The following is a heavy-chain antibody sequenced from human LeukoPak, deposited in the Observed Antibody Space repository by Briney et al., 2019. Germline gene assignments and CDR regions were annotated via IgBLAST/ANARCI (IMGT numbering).Heavy chain of an antibody. CDR3: ARYCSGGSCYPSGFDY. CDR1: GGSFSDFY. CDR2: INHSGST. V-gene: IGHV4-34*01. J-gene: IGHJ4*02. Sequence: SETLSLTCAVYGGSFSDFYWNWIRQPPGKGLEWIGEINHSGSTYYNPSLKSRVTISVDTSKNQFSLKLSSVTAADTAVYYCARYCSGGSCYPSGFDYWGQGTLVTVSS. D-gene: IGHD2-15*01.